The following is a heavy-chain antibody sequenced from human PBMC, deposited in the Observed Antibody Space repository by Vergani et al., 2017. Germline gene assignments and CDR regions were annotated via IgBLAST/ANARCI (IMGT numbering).Heavy chain of an antibody. CDR2: LSASDRRT. Sequence: EVQLLESGGDLVQPGGSLRLSCAASGFTFIMHAMRWVRQAPGKGLEWVSTLSASDRRTHYADSVKGRVTISRDNSKNTLHLQMNSLRADDTAVEYCTKGSRGYTGYFFDYWGQGTLATVSS. D-gene: IGHD5-12*01. J-gene: IGHJ4*02. CDR1: GFTFIMHA. V-gene: IGHV3-23*01. CDR3: TKGSRGYTGYFFDY.